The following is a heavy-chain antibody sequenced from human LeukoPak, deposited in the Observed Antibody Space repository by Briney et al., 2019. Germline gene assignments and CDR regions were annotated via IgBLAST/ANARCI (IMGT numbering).Heavy chain of an antibody. CDR1: GGSISSSNW. CDR2: IYHGGST. J-gene: IGHJ4*02. D-gene: IGHD4-17*01. V-gene: IGHV4-4*02. CDR3: ARFEDGDSNPFDY. Sequence: SGTLSLTCAVSGGSISSSNWWSWVRQPPGKGLEWIGEIYHGGSTNYNPSLKSRVTISVDKSKNQFSLKLSSVTAADTAVYYCARFEDGDSNPFDYWGQGTLVTVSS.